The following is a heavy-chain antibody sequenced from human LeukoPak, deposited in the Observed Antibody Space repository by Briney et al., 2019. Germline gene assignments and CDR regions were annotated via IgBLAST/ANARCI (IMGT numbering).Heavy chain of an antibody. CDR2: IYYSGST. J-gene: IGHJ6*04. CDR1: GGSISSSSYY. Sequence: SETLSLTCTVSGGSISSSSYYWGWIRQPPGKGLEWIGSIYYSGSTYYNPSLKSRVTISVDTSKNQFPLKLSSVTAADTAVYYCARVGDFWSALSSGVDVWGKGTTVTVSS. D-gene: IGHD3-3*01. V-gene: IGHV4-39*06. CDR3: ARVGDFWSALSSGVDV.